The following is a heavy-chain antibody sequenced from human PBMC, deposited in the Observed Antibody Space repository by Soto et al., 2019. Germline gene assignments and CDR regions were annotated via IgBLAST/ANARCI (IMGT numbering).Heavy chain of an antibody. CDR3: VTGYHSDY. V-gene: IGHV3-7*03. CDR2: IKNDGSEK. Sequence: PGGSLRLSCAASGISTSSYWMGWVRQAPGRGLEWVASIKNDGSEKYYMDSLKGRFTISRDNALNSLYLQMNSLRAEDTAVYFCVTGYHSDYWGQGTLVTVSS. J-gene: IGHJ4*02. D-gene: IGHD5-18*01. CDR1: GISTSSYW.